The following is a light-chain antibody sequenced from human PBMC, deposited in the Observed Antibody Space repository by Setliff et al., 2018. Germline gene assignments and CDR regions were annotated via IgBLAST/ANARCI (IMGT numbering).Light chain of an antibody. CDR1: SGDIGAYNY. CDR2: DVT. J-gene: IGLJ1*01. CDR3: GSYAGSSTFV. V-gene: IGLV2-14*03. Sequence: QSALTQPASVSGSPGQSITISCTGTSGDIGAYNYVSWYLQHPGKVPQLIIYDVTNRPSGISDRFSGSKSDNTASLTISGLQADDEGDYYCGSYAGSSTFVFGGGTKVTVL.